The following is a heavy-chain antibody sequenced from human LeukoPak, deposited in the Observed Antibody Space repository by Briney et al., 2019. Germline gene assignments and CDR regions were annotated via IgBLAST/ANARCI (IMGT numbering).Heavy chain of an antibody. CDR2: ISGYNGST. CDR1: GYTFISFG. J-gene: IGHJ4*02. Sequence: ASVKVSCKASGYTFISFGFSGVRQAPGQGLEWMGWISGYNGSTKYAQNLQGRVTMTTDTSTSTAYMELSSLRSEDTAVYYCARSNTYYYDSSGYYADYWGQGTLVTVSS. CDR3: ARSNTYYYDSSGYYADY. V-gene: IGHV1-18*01. D-gene: IGHD3-22*01.